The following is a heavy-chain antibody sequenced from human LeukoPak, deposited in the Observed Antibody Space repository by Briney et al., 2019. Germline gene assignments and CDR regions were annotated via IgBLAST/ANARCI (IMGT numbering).Heavy chain of an antibody. J-gene: IGHJ4*02. Sequence: SETLSFTCIFPGDSPSSSTYSWGWFRQPPGGGLEGLGSFYYTGSTYYNPSLKSRVTISVDTSKNQFSLKLSSVTAADTAVYYCARHLYSSTRNPTFDYWGQGTLVTVSS. CDR3: ARHLYSSTRNPTFDY. CDR1: GDSPSSSTYS. V-gene: IGHV4-39*01. D-gene: IGHD6-13*01. CDR2: FYYTGST.